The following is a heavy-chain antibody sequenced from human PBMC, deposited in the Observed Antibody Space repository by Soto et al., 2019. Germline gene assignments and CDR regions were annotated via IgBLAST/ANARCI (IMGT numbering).Heavy chain of an antibody. CDR2: IYYSGST. D-gene: IGHD3-22*01. CDR3: AREKREPYYYDSRGIGPIKVRSFHP. V-gene: IGHV4-59*01. J-gene: IGHJ5*02. Sequence: SETLSLTCTVSGGSISSYYWSWIRQPPGKGLEWIGYIYYSGSTNYNPSLKSRVTISVDTSKNRFSLKVRSVTAADAAVCYWAREKREPYYYDSRGIGPIKVRSFHPWGQGTLVNVSS. CDR1: GGSISSYY.